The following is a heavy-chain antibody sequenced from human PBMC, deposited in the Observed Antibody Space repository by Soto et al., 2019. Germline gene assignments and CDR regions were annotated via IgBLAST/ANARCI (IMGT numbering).Heavy chain of an antibody. CDR1: GGSISSSSYY. J-gene: IGHJ4*02. CDR2: IYYSGST. CDR3: AREPYDSSGYYYGRDY. Sequence: PSETLSLTCTVSGGSISSSSYYWGWIRQPPGKGLEWIGSIYYSGSTYYNPSLKSRVTISVDTSKNQFSLKLSSVTAADTAVYYCAREPYDSSGYYYGRDYWGQGTLVTVSS. V-gene: IGHV4-39*02. D-gene: IGHD3-22*01.